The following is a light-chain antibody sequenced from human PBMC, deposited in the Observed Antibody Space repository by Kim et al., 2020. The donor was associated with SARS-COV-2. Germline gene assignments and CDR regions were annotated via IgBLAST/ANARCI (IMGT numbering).Light chain of an antibody. CDR1: ALPKQH. CDR3: QSADNSGTYRV. V-gene: IGLV3-25*03. CDR2: KDT. J-gene: IGLJ3*02. Sequence: SYELTQPPSVSVSPGQTARITCSGDALPKQHAHWYQQRPGQAPVVVIYKDTERPSGIPERFFGSSSGTTVTLTINGVQAEDEADYYCQSADNSGTYRVFGGGTQLTVL.